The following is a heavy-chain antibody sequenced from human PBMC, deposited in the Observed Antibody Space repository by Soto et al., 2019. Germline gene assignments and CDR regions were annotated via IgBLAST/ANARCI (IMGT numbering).Heavy chain of an antibody. CDR3: AKGGKWLVRAGRLDY. D-gene: IGHD6-19*01. CDR2: ISGSGGST. J-gene: IGHJ4*02. CDR1: GFTFSSYA. Sequence: GGSLRFSCAASGFTFSSYAMSWVRQAPGKGLEWVSAISGSGGSTYYADSVKGRFTISRDNSKNTLYLQMNSLRAEDTAVYYCAKGGKWLVRAGRLDYWGQGTLVTVSS. V-gene: IGHV3-23*01.